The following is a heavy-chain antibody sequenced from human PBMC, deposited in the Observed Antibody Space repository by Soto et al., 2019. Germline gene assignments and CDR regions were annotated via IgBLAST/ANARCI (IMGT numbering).Heavy chain of an antibody. CDR2: IIPILGIA. V-gene: IGHV1-69*04. Sequence: XVKVSCKASGGTIRSYTISWVRQAPGQGLEWMGRIIPILGIANYAQKFQGRVTITADKSTSTAYMELSSLRSEDTAVYYCARDLQGTPFDYWGQGTLVTVSS. J-gene: IGHJ4*02. CDR3: ARDLQGTPFDY. D-gene: IGHD4-4*01. CDR1: GGTIRSYT.